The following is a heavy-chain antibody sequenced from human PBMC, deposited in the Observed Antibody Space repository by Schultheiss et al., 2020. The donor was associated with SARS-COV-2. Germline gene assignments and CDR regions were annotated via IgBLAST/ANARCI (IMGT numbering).Heavy chain of an antibody. D-gene: IGHD4-23*01. CDR1: GGTFSSYA. J-gene: IGHJ6*02. V-gene: IGHV1-69*13. Sequence: SVKVSCKASGGTFSSYAISWVRQAPGQGLEWMGGIIPIFGTASYAQKFQGRVTITADESTSTAYMELSSLRSEDTAVYYCARGGSTVVMDYYYYGMDVWGQGTTVTVSS. CDR2: IIPIFGTA. CDR3: ARGGSTVVMDYYYYGMDV.